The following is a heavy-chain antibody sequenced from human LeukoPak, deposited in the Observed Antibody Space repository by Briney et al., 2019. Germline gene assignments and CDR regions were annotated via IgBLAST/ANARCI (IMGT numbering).Heavy chain of an antibody. D-gene: IGHD3-10*01. CDR1: GVSISSSTYY. J-gene: IGHJ6*02. Sequence: SETLSLTCTVSGVSISSSTYYWGWIRQPPRKGLDWIGNIYYSGSTYYNPSLQSRVTISVDTSKNQFSLQLSSVTAADTAVYYCASRARYFYGMDVWGQGTTVTVSS. CDR3: ASRARYFYGMDV. CDR2: IYYSGST. V-gene: IGHV4-39*01.